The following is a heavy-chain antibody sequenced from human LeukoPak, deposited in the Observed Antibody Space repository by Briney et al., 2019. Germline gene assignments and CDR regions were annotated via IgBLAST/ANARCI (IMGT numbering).Heavy chain of an antibody. CDR1: GYTFTSYD. V-gene: IGHV1-2*02. Sequence: ASVKVSCKASGYTFTSYDINWVRQATGQGLEWMGWINPNSGGTNYAQKFQGRVTMTRDTSISTAYMELSRLRSDDTAVYYCARRSSFDYWGQGTLVTVSS. J-gene: IGHJ4*02. CDR3: ARRSSFDY. CDR2: INPNSGGT.